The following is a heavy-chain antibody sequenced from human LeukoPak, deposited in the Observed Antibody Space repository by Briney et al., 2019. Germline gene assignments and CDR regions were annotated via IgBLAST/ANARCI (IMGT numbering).Heavy chain of an antibody. CDR2: IVVGSGNT. V-gene: IGHV1-58*01. CDR3: ARMLLWFGELSDY. D-gene: IGHD3-10*01. Sequence: SVKVSCKASGFTFTSSAVQWVRQARGQRLEWIGWIVVGSGNTNYAQKFQERVTITTDTSTSTACMELRSLRSDDTAVYYCARMLLWFGELSDYWGQGTLVTVSS. CDR1: GFTFTSSA. J-gene: IGHJ4*02.